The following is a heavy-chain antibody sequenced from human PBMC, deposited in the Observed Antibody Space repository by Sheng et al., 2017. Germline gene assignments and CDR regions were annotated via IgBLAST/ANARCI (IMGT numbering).Heavy chain of an antibody. J-gene: IGHJ3*02. D-gene: IGHD3-9*01. Sequence: QVQLQESGPGLVKPSGTLSLTCTVSGGSINDDYWSWIRQSPGKGLEWIGYIFNSGNPNYNPSLKSRVTVSVDTSKNQFSLKMTSVTAADTAVYYCARASTGYYDAFDMWAKGQWSPSLQ. CDR1: GGSINDDY. CDR3: ARASTGYYDAFDM. V-gene: IGHV4-59*01. CDR2: IFNSGNP.